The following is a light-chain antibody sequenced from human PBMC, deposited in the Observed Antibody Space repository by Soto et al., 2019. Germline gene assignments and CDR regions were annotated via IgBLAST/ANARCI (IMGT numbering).Light chain of an antibody. CDR2: KDS. Sequence: SYELTQPSSVSVSPGQTARITCSGDVLAKKYARWFQQKPGQAPVLVIYKDSERPSGIPERFSGSSSGTTVTLTISGAQVEDEADYYCYSAADNNGAVFGVGTKLTVL. J-gene: IGLJ3*02. V-gene: IGLV3-27*01. CDR3: YSAADNNGAV. CDR1: VLAKKY.